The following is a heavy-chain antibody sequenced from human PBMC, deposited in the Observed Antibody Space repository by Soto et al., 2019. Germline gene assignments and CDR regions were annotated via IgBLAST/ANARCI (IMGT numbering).Heavy chain of an antibody. J-gene: IGHJ6*02. Sequence: SETLSLTCAVSGYSISSGYYWGWIRQPPGKGLEWIGSIYHSGSTYYNPSLKSRVTISVDTSKNQFSLKLSSVTAADTAVYYCARAGYCSSTSCERDYYYYGMDVWGQGTTVTSP. V-gene: IGHV4-38-2*01. CDR2: IYHSGST. D-gene: IGHD2-2*01. CDR3: ARAGYCSSTSCERDYYYYGMDV. CDR1: GYSISSGYY.